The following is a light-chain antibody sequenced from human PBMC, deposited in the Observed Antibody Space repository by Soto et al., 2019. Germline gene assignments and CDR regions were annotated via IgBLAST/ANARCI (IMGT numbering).Light chain of an antibody. CDR3: SSYTSSSTLV. CDR1: SNDVGGYNY. Sequence: QSVLTQPASVSGSPGQSITISCTGTSNDVGGYNYVSWYQQHPGKAPQLMIYDVSNRPSGVSNRFSGSKSGNTASLTISGLQAEDEADYYCSSYTSSSTLVFGTGTKLTVL. V-gene: IGLV2-14*01. CDR2: DVS. J-gene: IGLJ1*01.